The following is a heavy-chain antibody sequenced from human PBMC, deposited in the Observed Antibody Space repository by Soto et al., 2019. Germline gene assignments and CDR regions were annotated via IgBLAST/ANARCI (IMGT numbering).Heavy chain of an antibody. V-gene: IGHV4-39*01. Sequence: QLQLQESGPGLVKPSETLSLTCTVSGGSISSSSYYWGWIRQPPGKGLEWIGSIYYSGSTYYNPSLKSRVTISVDTSKNQFSLKLSSVTAADTAVYYCARGSEVAAAQWENWGQGTLVTVSS. CDR1: GGSISSSSYY. CDR3: ARGSEVAAAQWEN. J-gene: IGHJ4*02. D-gene: IGHD2-15*01. CDR2: IYYSGST.